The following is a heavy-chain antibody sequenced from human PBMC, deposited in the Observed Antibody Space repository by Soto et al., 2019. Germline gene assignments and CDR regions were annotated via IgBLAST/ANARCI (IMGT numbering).Heavy chain of an antibody. Sequence: QLQLQESGPGLVKPSETLSLACTVSGGSISSNSYYWDWIRQPPGKGLEWIGSMYYSGATYHNPSLQSRVTISVDTSKTQFSPHLSSVTAADTAVYYCARHAAYDSVWGKSDGSDYWGQGTLVTGSS. V-gene: IGHV4-39*01. J-gene: IGHJ4*02. CDR1: GGSISSNSYY. CDR3: ARHAAYDSVWGKSDGSDY. D-gene: IGHD3-16*01. CDR2: MYYSGAT.